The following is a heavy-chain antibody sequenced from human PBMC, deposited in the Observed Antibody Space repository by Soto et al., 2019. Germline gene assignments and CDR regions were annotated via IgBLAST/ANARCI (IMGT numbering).Heavy chain of an antibody. V-gene: IGHV2-5*01. D-gene: IGHD6-13*01. CDR1: GFSLSTSGVG. J-gene: IGHJ4*02. CDR3: AHRRRGQKIAAAGTFDY. Sequence: SGPTLVNPTQTLTLTCTFSGFSLSTSGVGVGWIRQPPGKALEWLAIIYWNDDKRYSPSLKSRLTITKDTSKHQVVLTMTNMDPVDTATYYCAHRRRGQKIAAAGTFDYWGQGTLVTVSS. CDR2: IYWNDDK.